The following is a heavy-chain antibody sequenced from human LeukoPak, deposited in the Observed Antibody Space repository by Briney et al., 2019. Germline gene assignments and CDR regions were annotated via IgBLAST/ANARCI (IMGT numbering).Heavy chain of an antibody. CDR3: ASDADGYIHNFDY. D-gene: IGHD5-24*01. CDR2: ISSSSSYI. CDR1: GFTFSSYS. J-gene: IGHJ4*02. V-gene: IGHV3-21*01. Sequence: PGGSLRLSCAASGFTFSSYSMNWVRQAPGKGLEWVSSISSSSSYIYYADSVKGRFTISRDNAKNSLYLQMNSLRAEDTAVYYCASDADGYIHNFDYWGQGTLVTVSS.